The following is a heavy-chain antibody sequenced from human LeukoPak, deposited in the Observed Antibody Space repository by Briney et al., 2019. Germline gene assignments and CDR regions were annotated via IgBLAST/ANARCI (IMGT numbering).Heavy chain of an antibody. CDR2: IYSAGGT. J-gene: IGHJ4*02. Sequence: GGSLRLSCAASGFTVSSNYMSWVRQAPGKGLEWVSLIYSAGGTYYADSVKGRFTISRDNSKNTVYLQMNSLRAEDTAVYYCAREKSLWGQGTLVTVSS. V-gene: IGHV3-53*01. CDR1: GFTVSSNY. CDR3: AREKSL.